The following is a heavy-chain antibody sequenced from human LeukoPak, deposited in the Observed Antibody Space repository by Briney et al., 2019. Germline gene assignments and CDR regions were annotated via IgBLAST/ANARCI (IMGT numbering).Heavy chain of an antibody. CDR1: GFSFSSYW. J-gene: IGHJ4*02. Sequence: PGGSPRLSCAASGFSFSSYWMTWVRQAPGKGLEWVANIKEDGSEKYYVDSVKGRFTISRDNAKKSLDLQMNGLRAEDTAVYYCARVRGDYGGNVDQWGQGTLVTVSS. CDR3: ARVRGDYGGNVDQ. D-gene: IGHD4-23*01. CDR2: IKEDGSEK. V-gene: IGHV3-7*01.